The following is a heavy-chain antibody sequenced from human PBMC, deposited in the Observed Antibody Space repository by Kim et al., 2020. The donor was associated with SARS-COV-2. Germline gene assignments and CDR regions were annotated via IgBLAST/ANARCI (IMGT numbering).Heavy chain of an antibody. J-gene: IGHJ6*03. CDR3: ARVGSGNPTPFPDLYSGYDYYYYYYYMDV. V-gene: IGHV1-46*01. CDR2: INPSGGST. CDR1: GYTFTSYY. D-gene: IGHD5-12*01. Sequence: ASVKVSCKASGYTFTSYYMHWVRQAPGQGLEWMGIINPSGGSTSYAQKFQGRVTMTRDTSTSTVYMELSSLRSEDTAVYYCARVGSGNPTPFPDLYSGYDYYYYYYYMDVWGKGTTVTVSS.